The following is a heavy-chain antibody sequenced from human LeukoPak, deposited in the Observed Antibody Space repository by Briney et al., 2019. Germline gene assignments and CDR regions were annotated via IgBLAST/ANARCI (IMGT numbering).Heavy chain of an antibody. D-gene: IGHD7-27*01. CDR3: ARDLTGGLDY. CDR1: GFTFSGYW. V-gene: IGHV3-7*01. CDR2: IKQDGSEK. J-gene: IGHJ4*02. Sequence: GESLRLSCAASGFTFSGYWMSWVRQAPGKGLEWVANIKQDGSEKYYVDSVKGRFTISRDNAKNSLYLQMNSLRAEDTAVYYCARDLTGGLDYWGQGTLVTVSS.